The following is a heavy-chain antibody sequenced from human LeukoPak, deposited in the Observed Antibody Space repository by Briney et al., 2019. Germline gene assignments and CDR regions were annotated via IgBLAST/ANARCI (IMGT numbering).Heavy chain of an antibody. CDR2: ISGSGDST. CDR1: VFTFTSHA. CDR3: AKESGYDVDFDY. V-gene: IGHV3-23*01. Sequence: GGSLRLSCAASVFTFTSHAMSWVRQAPGKGLEWVSIISGSGDSTYYADSVKGRFTISRDNSKNTLYLQMNSLRADETAVYYCAKESGYDVDFDYWGQGTLVSVSS. D-gene: IGHD5-12*01. J-gene: IGHJ4*02.